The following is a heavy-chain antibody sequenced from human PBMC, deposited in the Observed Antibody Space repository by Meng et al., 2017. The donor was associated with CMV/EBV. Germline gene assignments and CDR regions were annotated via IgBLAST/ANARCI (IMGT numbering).Heavy chain of an antibody. V-gene: IGHV4-59*01. CDR3: ARYNWNFDYYYGMDV. Sequence: SETLSLTCTVSGGSISSYYWSWIRQPPGKGLEWIGYIYYSGSTNYNPSLKSRVTISVDTSKNQFSLKLSSVTAADTAVYYCARYNWNFDYYYGMDVWGQETTVTVSS. D-gene: IGHD1-7*01. CDR2: IYYSGST. J-gene: IGHJ6*02. CDR1: GGSISSYY.